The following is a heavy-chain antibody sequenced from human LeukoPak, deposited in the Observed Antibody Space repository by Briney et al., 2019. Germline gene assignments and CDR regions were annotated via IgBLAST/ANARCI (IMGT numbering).Heavy chain of an antibody. Sequence: AGGSLRLSCAASGFTFDDYAMHWVRQAPGKGLEWVSGISWNSGSIGYADSVKGRFTISRDNAKNSLYLQMNSLRAEDMALYYCAKDILRDMDGSGLDYWGQGTLVTVSS. CDR1: GFTFDDYA. J-gene: IGHJ4*02. V-gene: IGHV3-9*03. CDR3: AKDILRDMDGSGLDY. CDR2: ISWNSGSI. D-gene: IGHD2-15*01.